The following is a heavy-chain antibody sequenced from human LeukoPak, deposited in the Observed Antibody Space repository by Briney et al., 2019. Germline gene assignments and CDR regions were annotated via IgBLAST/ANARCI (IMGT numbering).Heavy chain of an antibody. V-gene: IGHV4-4*07. J-gene: IGHJ5*02. D-gene: IGHD2-2*01. CDR1: GGSISSYY. Sequence: SETLSLTCTVSGGSISSYYWTWIRQPAGKGLEWIGRIYSSGSTNYNPSLKSRVTMSVDTSKNQFFLKLSSVTAADTAMYYCAGDLLQSSWPNCFDPWGQGTLVTVSS. CDR2: IYSSGST. CDR3: AGDLLQSSWPNCFDP.